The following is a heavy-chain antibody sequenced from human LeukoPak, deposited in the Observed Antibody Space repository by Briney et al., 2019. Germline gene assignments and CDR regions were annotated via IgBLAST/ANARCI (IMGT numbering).Heavy chain of an antibody. V-gene: IGHV3-7*01. J-gene: IGHJ4*02. CDR1: GLNFRTSW. CDR3: ARDPDSSSFDY. D-gene: IGHD6-13*01. Sequence: PGGSLRLSCTASGLNFRTSWMSWVRQSPGKGLEFLANIKYDGTVKNYADSVKGRFTISRDNPKNSLYPQMDSLRAEDTAVYYCARDPDSSSFDYWGQGALVTVSS. CDR2: IKYDGTVK.